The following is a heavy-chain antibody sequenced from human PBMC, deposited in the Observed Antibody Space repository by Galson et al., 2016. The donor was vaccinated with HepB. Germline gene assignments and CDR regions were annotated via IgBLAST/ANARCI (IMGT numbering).Heavy chain of an antibody. CDR2: IYSGGST. J-gene: IGHJ2*01. CDR1: GFTVSSNY. D-gene: IGHD3-22*01. V-gene: IGHV3-53*01. CDR3: ARNKATARVWGHYYYYMDV. Sequence: SLRLSCAASGFTVSSNYLSWVRQAPGKGLEWVSAIYSGGSTYYADSVRGRFTISRDNSNNILYLQMNSLRAEDTAVYYCARNKATARVWGHYYYYMDVWGRGTLVTVSS.